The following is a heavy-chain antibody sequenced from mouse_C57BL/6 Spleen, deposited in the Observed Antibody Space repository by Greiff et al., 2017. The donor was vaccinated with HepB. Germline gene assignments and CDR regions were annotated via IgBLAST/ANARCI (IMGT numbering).Heavy chain of an antibody. CDR3: ARFLYDYDGFDY. CDR2: IYPGDGDT. V-gene: IGHV1-82*01. CDR1: GYAFSSSW. D-gene: IGHD2-4*01. J-gene: IGHJ2*01. Sequence: VQLQESGPELVKPGASVKISCKASGYAFSSSWMNWVKQRPGKGLEWIGRIYPGDGDTNYNGKFKGKATLTADKSSSTAYMQLSSLTSEDSAVYFCARFLYDYDGFDYWGQGTTLTVSS.